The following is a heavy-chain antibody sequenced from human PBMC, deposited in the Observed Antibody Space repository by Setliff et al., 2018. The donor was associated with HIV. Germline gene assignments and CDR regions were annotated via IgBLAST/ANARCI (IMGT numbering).Heavy chain of an antibody. J-gene: IGHJ2*01. V-gene: IGHV4-31*03. CDR2: ISYSGIA. D-gene: IGHD3-22*01. CDR3: ARTEGAYYYESGNYYSVGFFDL. CDR1: GASIISGDFY. Sequence: SETLSLTCSVSGASIISGDFYWAWIRQHPGKGLEWLGYISYSGIAYYKPSLRSRVSISVDTSKNQFSLKLSSVTAADTAVYYCARTEGAYYYESGNYYSVGFFDLWGRGSLVTVSS.